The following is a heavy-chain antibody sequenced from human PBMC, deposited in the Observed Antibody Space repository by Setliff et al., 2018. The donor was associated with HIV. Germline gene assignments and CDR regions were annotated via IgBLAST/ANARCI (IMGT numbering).Heavy chain of an antibody. D-gene: IGHD1-26*01. CDR3: ARSTVGAGASFP. Sequence: PSETLSLTCTVSGDSINTHYWSWIRQPPGKGLEWIGCISHSGNTNFNPSLNSRATISLDTSKNQFSLRLTSLTAADTAKYYCARSTVGAGASFPWGRGILVTVSS. V-gene: IGHV4-59*11. J-gene: IGHJ5*02. CDR2: ISHSGNT. CDR1: GDSINTHY.